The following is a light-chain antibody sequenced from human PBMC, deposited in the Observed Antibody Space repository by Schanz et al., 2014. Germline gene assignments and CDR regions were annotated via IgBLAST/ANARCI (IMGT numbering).Light chain of an antibody. CDR1: SSDIGGYNY. V-gene: IGLV2-14*03. J-gene: IGLJ2*01. CDR3: TSYTSTGNTIRVL. CDR2: DVS. Sequence: QSVLTQPASVSGSPGQSITISCTGTSSDIGGYNYVSWYQQHPGKAPKVMIYDVSNRPPGVSNRFSGSKSGNTASLTISGLQAEDEADYYCTSYTSTGNTIRVLFGGGTQLTVL.